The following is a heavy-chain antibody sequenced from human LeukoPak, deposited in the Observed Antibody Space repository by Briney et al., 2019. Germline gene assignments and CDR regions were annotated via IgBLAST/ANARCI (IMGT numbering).Heavy chain of an antibody. D-gene: IGHD5-18*01. CDR2: VNSAGSST. V-gene: IGHV3-74*01. CDR3: ARVGYNYGYDY. Sequence: AGGSLRLSCAASGFTFNNFGMHWVRQAPGKGLVWVSRVNSAGSSTSHADFVKGRFTISRDNAKNTLFLQMNSLRADDTAVYYCARVGYNYGYDYWGQGTLVTVSS. CDR1: GFTFNNFG. J-gene: IGHJ4*02.